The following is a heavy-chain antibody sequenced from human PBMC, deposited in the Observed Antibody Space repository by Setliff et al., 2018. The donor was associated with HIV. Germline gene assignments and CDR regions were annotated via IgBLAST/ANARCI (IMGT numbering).Heavy chain of an antibody. Sequence: SETLSLTCSVSGGSMSPYYWSWIRQPAGKGLEWIGRLYPSGSTIYNPSLRSRVTLSVDPSKNQFSLKLSSVTAADTAVYYCARVFPPIRGAPFGVPPGVFDIWGQGSMVTVSS. CDR2: LYPSGST. V-gene: IGHV4-4*07. D-gene: IGHD2-8*01. J-gene: IGHJ3*02. CDR1: GGSMSPYY. CDR3: ARVFPPIRGAPFGVPPGVFDI.